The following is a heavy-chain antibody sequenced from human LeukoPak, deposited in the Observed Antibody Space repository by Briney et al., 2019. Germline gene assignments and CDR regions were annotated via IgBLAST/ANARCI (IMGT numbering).Heavy chain of an antibody. J-gene: IGHJ6*02. CDR2: MNPNSGNT. CDR3: ASLYSSSSGYYYYYGMDV. V-gene: IGHV1-8*01. CDR1: GYTFTSYD. Sequence: ASVKVSCKASGYTFTSYDINWVRQAPGQGLEWMGWMNPNSGNTGYAQKFQGRVTMTRNTSISTAYMELSSLRSEDTAVYYCASLYSSSSGYYYYYGMDVWGQGTTVTVSS. D-gene: IGHD6-6*01.